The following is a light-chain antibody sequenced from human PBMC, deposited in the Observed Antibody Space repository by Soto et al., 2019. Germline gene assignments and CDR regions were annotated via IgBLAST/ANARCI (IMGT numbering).Light chain of an antibody. V-gene: IGKV4-1*01. CDR3: QQYYRVPQLT. Sequence: DIVMTQSPDSLAVSLGERATINCKSSQSLFYSSNNKTYLAWYQHKAGQSPKLLIYWAFNRESGVPDRFSGSGSGTDFTLTISSLQAEDVAVYYCQQYYRVPQLTFGVGTKVEIK. J-gene: IGKJ4*01. CDR2: WAF. CDR1: QSLFYSSNNKTY.